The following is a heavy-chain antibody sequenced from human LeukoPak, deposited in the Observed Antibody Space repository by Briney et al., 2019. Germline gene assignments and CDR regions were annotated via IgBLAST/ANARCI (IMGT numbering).Heavy chain of an antibody. CDR2: ISAYNGNT. J-gene: IGHJ4*02. D-gene: IGHD5-18*01. Sequence: ASVKVSCKASGYTFTSYGISWVRQAPGQGLEWMGWISAYNGNTNYAQKLQGRVTMTTDTSASTAYMELRSLRSDDTAVYYCANIRGYSLRSPLAYWGQGTLVTVSS. CDR3: ANIRGYSLRSPLAY. CDR1: GYTFTSYG. V-gene: IGHV1-18*01.